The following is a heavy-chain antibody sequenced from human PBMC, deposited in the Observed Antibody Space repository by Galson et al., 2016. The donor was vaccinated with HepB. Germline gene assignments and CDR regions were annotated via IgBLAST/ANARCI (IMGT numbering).Heavy chain of an antibody. CDR1: GYTFTSYG. CDR3: WRDGGSYGMDV. D-gene: IGHD2-21*01. J-gene: IGHJ6*02. Sequence: SVKVSCKASGYTFTSYGISWVRQAPGQGLEWMGWISTYDGNTHYAQKLQGRVTMTTDTSTSTTYMELRSLRSDDPAVYYCWRDGGSYGMDVWGQGTTVTVSS. V-gene: IGHV1-18*01. CDR2: ISTYDGNT.